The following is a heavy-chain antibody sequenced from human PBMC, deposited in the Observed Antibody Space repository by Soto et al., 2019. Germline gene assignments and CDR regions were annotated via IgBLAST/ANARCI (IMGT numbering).Heavy chain of an antibody. J-gene: IGHJ4*02. CDR3: ARPKGTYSRGYYYGDF. CDR1: GGTFSTSA. Sequence: QVQLEQSGAEVKQPGSSVRVSCKTSGGTFSTSAIHWVRQAPGQGLEWLGAIITLFGTADFSQKFQGRATITAEESTSTAYMALSILRSADTAVYFCARPKGTYSRGYYYGDFWGQGTLVTVS. D-gene: IGHD6-25*01. CDR2: IITLFGTA. V-gene: IGHV1-69*01.